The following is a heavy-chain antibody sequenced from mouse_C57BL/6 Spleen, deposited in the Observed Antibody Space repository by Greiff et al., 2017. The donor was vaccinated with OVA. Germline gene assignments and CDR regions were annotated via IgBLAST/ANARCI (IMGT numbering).Heavy chain of an antibody. V-gene: IGHV5-16*01. D-gene: IGHD1-1*01. J-gene: IGHJ1*03. CDR1: GFTFSDYY. CDR2: INYDGSST. Sequence: EVKLMESEGGLVQPGSSMKLSCTASGFTFSDYYMAWVRQVPEKGLEWVANINYDGSSTYYLDSLKSRFIISRDNAKNILYLQMSSLKSEDTATYYCAREKVYYGSSLGFDVWGTGTTVTVSS. CDR3: AREKVYYGSSLGFDV.